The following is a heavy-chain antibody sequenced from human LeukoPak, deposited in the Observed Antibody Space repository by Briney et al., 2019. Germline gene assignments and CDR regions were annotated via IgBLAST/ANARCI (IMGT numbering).Heavy chain of an antibody. J-gene: IGHJ4*02. CDR3: ARDGGYCSGGSCYSESFDY. D-gene: IGHD2-15*01. V-gene: IGHV1-18*01. CDR1: GYTFTSYG. Sequence: ASVKVSCKASGYTFTSYGISWARQAPGQGLEWMGWISAYNGNTNYAQKLQGRVTMTTDTSTSTAYMELRSLRSDDTAVYYCARDGGYCSGGSCYSESFDYWGQGTLVTVSS. CDR2: ISAYNGNT.